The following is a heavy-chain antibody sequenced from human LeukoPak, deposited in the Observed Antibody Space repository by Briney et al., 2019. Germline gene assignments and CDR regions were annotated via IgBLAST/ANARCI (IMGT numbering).Heavy chain of an antibody. CDR2: IKSKTDGGTT. Sequence: KPGGSLRLSCAASGFTFSNAWMSWVRQAPGKGLEWVGRIKSKTDGGTTDYAAPVKGRFTISRDDSKNTLYLQMNSLKTEDTAVYYCTTDLIVVVVAATNGVRDYWGQGTLVTVSS. V-gene: IGHV3-15*01. D-gene: IGHD2-15*01. J-gene: IGHJ4*02. CDR3: TTDLIVVVVAATNGVRDY. CDR1: GFTFSNAW.